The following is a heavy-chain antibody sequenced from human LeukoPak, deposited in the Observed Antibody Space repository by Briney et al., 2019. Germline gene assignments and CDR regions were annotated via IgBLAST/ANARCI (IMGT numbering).Heavy chain of an antibody. V-gene: IGHV4-34*01. D-gene: IGHD1-26*01. CDR2: INHSGST. Sequence: SETLSLTCAVYGGSFSAYYWSWIRQPPGKGLEWIGEINHSGSTNYNPSLKSRVTISVDTSKNQSSLKLSSVTAADTAVYYCARKIGSAGAFDIGGQGTMVTVSS. CDR1: GGSFSAYY. CDR3: ARKIGSAGAFDI. J-gene: IGHJ3*02.